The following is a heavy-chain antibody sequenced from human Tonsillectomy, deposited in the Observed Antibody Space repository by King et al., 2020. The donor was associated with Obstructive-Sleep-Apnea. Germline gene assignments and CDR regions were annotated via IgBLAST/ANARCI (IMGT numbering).Heavy chain of an antibody. CDR1: GFTFSSYA. D-gene: IGHD1-20*01. CDR3: ARPYNWNDQAPFDY. Sequence: QVQLVESGGGVVQPGRSLRLSCAASGFTFSSYAMHWVRQAPGKGLEWVAVISYDGSNKYYADSVKGRFTISRDNSKNTLYLQMNSLRAEDTVVYYCARPYNWNDQAPFDYWGQGTLVTVSS. J-gene: IGHJ4*02. V-gene: IGHV3-30*04. CDR2: ISYDGSNK.